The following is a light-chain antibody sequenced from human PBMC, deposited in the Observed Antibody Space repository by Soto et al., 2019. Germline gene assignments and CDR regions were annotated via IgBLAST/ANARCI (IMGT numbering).Light chain of an antibody. Sequence: DIVVTQSPDSLAVSLGERATINCKSSQSVLYSSNNKNYLAWYQQKPGQPPKLLIYWASTRESGVPDRFSGSGSRIDCTLSVTRLQADNVGVYYWQEYYYTPPYTFGQGTKLEIK. J-gene: IGKJ2*01. CDR2: WAS. CDR1: QSVLYSSNNKNY. CDR3: QEYYYTPPYT. V-gene: IGKV4-1*01.